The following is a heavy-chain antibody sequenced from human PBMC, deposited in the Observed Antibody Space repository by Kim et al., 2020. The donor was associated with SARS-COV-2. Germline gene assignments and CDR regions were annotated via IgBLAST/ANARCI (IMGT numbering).Heavy chain of an antibody. V-gene: IGHV3-66*01. CDR2: IYSGGST. CDR1: GFTVSSNY. Sequence: GGSLRLSCAASGFTVSSNYISWVRQAPGKGLEWVSVIYSGGSTYYADSVKGRFTISRDNSKNTLYLQMNSLRAEDTAVYYCARDQRITMVRGVIYYYYGMDVWGQGTTVTVSS. J-gene: IGHJ6*02. D-gene: IGHD3-10*01. CDR3: ARDQRITMVRGVIYYYYGMDV.